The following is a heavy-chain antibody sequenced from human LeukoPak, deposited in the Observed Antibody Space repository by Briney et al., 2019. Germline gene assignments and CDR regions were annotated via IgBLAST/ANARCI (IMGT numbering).Heavy chain of an antibody. V-gene: IGHV3-21*01. J-gene: IGHJ4*02. D-gene: IGHD1-7*01. Sequence: GGSLRLSCAASGFTFSSYSMNWVRQAPGKGLEWVSSISSSSSYIYYADSVKGRFTISRDNAKNSLYLQMNSLRAEDTAVYYCATLLELLYYFDYWGQETLVTVSS. CDR3: ATLLELLYYFDY. CDR2: ISSSSSYI. CDR1: GFTFSSYS.